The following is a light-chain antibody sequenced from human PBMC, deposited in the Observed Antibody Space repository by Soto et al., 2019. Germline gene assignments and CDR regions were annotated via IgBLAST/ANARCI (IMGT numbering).Light chain of an antibody. J-gene: IGKJ2*01. CDR3: QQYGSSPYT. CDR1: QSVSSSY. CDR2: GAS. V-gene: IGKV3-20*01. Sequence: EIVLTQSPGTLSLSPGESATLSCRASQSVSSSYLAWYQQKPGQAPRLLIYGASSRATGIPERFSGSESGTGFTLTISRLEPEDFAVYYCQQYGSSPYTFGQGTKLEIK.